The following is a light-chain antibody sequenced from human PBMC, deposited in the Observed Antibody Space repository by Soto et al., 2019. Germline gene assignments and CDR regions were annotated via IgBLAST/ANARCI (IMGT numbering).Light chain of an antibody. Sequence: QSVLTQPASVSGSPGQSITISCTGTSSDVGGYNYVSWYQQHPGKAPILMIYDVSNRPSGVSNRFSGSKSGNTASLTISGLQAEDEADYYCSSYTSSSTLVVFGGGTQLTVL. J-gene: IGLJ3*02. CDR3: SSYTSSSTLVV. CDR1: SSDVGGYNY. CDR2: DVS. V-gene: IGLV2-14*01.